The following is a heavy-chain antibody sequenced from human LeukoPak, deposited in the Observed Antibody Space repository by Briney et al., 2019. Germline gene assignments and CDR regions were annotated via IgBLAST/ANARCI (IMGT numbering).Heavy chain of an antibody. D-gene: IGHD3-22*01. Sequence: GESLKIYCPVPAYDLTNYCIAWVRQMPVQGLEWMGIIYPIDSDTRYSPSSQGQVSISADKSINTAYLQWSSLKASDTAMYFCARPNITYYYDSSGYDGFDVWGQGTMVTVSS. J-gene: IGHJ3*01. CDR3: ARPNITYYYDSSGYDGFDV. CDR1: AYDLTNYC. V-gene: IGHV5-51*01. CDR2: IYPIDSDT.